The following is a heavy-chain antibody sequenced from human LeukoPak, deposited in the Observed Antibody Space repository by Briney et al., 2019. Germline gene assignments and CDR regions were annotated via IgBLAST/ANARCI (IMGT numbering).Heavy chain of an antibody. V-gene: IGHV1-18*01. J-gene: IGHJ4*02. CDR3: ARDLGYCSSTNCDTFDY. CDR2: VSTHDVNT. D-gene: IGHD2-2*01. Sequence: ASVKVSCKASGYSFTSYGISWVRQAPGQGLEWMGWVSTHDVNTKYAQKLQGRLTLTTDTSTSTAYMELRSLRSDDTAVYYCARDLGYCSSTNCDTFDYWGQGTPVTVSS. CDR1: GYSFTSYG.